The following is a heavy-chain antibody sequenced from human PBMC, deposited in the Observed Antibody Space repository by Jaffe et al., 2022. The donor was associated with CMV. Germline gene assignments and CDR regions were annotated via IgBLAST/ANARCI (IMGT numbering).Heavy chain of an antibody. J-gene: IGHJ6*02. CDR2: ISSSGSTI. CDR3: ARDHPRLNDFWSGYYGIPTVYGMDV. D-gene: IGHD3-3*01. Sequence: QVQLVESGGGLVKPGGSLRLSCAASGFTFSDYYMSWIRQAPGKGLEWVSYISSSGSTIYYADSVKGRFTISRDNAKNSLYLQMNSLRAEDTAVYYCARDHPRLNDFWSGYYGIPTVYGMDVWGQGTTVTVSS. V-gene: IGHV3-11*01. CDR1: GFTFSDYY.